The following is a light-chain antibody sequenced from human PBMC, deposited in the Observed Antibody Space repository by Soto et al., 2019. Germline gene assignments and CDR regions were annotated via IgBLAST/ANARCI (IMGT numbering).Light chain of an antibody. CDR3: QQYNSWPLT. J-gene: IGKJ4*01. Sequence: EILMTQSPATLSVSPGDRATLSCRASQSVSNNLAWYQQRPGQAPRLLIYGASTRATGIPARFSGSGSGTEFTLTISSLQSEDFAVYYCQQYNSWPLTFGGGTTVDIK. CDR2: GAS. CDR1: QSVSNN. V-gene: IGKV3-15*01.